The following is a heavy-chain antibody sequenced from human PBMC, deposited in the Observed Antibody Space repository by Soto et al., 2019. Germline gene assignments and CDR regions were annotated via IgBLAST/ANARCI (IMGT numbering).Heavy chain of an antibody. D-gene: IGHD6-19*01. J-gene: IGHJ5*01. CDR3: ARDTYSSGWYDS. Sequence: GSLRLSCAASGFTVSTGYMAWVRQAPGKGLEWISVLFSGGSSYYGDSVKGRFTISRDNSKNTLSLEMSSLRVEDTAVYFCARDTYSSGWYDSWGQGTLVTVS. CDR1: GFTVSTGY. CDR2: LFSGGSS. V-gene: IGHV3-53*05.